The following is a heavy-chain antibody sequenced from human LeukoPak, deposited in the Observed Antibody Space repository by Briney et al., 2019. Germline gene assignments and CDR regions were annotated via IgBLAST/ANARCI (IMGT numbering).Heavy chain of an antibody. V-gene: IGHV3-23*01. J-gene: IGHJ4*02. Sequence: GGSLRLSCAASGFTFSNYAMSWVRQAPGKGLEWVSAITGGGSGIYYADSMKSRFTISRDNSKNTLYLQTNSLRAEDTAVYYCAKWGDYDVLTGYYVSDYWGQGTLVTVPS. CDR2: ITGGGSGI. D-gene: IGHD3-9*01. CDR3: AKWGDYDVLTGYYVSDY. CDR1: GFTFSNYA.